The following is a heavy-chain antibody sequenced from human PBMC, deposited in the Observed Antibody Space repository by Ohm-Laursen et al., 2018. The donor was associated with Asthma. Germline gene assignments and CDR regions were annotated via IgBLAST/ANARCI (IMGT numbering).Heavy chain of an antibody. Sequence: SLRLSCAASGFTFSSYGMHWVRQAPGKGLEWVAVISYDGSNKYYADSVKGRFTISRDNSKNTLYLQMNSLRAEDTAVYYCARRDFSGGDTNAAFDIWGQGTMVAVSS. CDR1: GFTFSSYG. CDR2: ISYDGSNK. CDR3: ARRDFSGGDTNAAFDI. V-gene: IGHV3-30*03. D-gene: IGHD2-21*02. J-gene: IGHJ3*02.